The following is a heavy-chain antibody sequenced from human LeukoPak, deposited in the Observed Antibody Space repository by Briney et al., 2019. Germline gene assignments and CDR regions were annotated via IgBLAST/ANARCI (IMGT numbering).Heavy chain of an antibody. CDR3: ARGVLDSLGTGCDY. V-gene: IGHV4-34*01. CDR2: INHSGST. CDR1: GGSFSGYY. Sequence: SETLSLTCAVYGGSFSGYYWSWIRQPPGKGLEWIGEINHSGSTNYNPSLKSRVTISVDTSKNQFSLKLTSVTAADTAVYYCARGVLDSLGTGCDYWGQGTLVTVS. J-gene: IGHJ4*02. D-gene: IGHD1-1*01.